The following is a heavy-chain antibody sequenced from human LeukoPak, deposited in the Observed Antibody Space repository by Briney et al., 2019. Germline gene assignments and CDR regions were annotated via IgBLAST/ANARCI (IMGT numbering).Heavy chain of an antibody. CDR1: GFTVSSNY. D-gene: IGHD3-22*01. Sequence: GGSLRLSCAASGFTVSSNYMNWVRQAPGKGLEWVSVIYSGGSTYYADSVKGRFTISRDNSKNTLYLQMNSLRAEDTAVYYCARVDSSGYYRTFDYWGQGTLVTVSS. CDR2: IYSGGST. CDR3: ARVDSSGYYRTFDY. V-gene: IGHV3-66*02. J-gene: IGHJ4*02.